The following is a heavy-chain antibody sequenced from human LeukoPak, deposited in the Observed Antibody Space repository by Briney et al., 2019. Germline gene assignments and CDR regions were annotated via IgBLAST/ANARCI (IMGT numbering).Heavy chain of an antibody. CDR3: ARNPGPGTLDN. CDR2: ISSSGGHT. V-gene: IGHV3-11*06. Sequence: GASLRLTCAASGFTFNDYYMSWIRQAPGKGLEWVSFISSSGGHTNYADSVKGRFTISRDNAKNSLYLQMNSLRAEDTAVYYCARNPGPGTLDNWGQGTLVTVSS. D-gene: IGHD6-13*01. J-gene: IGHJ4*02. CDR1: GFTFNDYY.